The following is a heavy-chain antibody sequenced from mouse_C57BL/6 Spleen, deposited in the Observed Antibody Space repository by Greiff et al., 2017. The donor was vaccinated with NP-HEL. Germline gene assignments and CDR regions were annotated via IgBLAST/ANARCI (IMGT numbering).Heavy chain of an antibody. CDR1: GYTFTSYW. J-gene: IGHJ1*03. D-gene: IGHD2-5*01. Sequence: VQLQQPGAELVKPGASVKLSCKASGYTFTSYWITWVKQRPGQGLEWIGDIYPGSGSTNYNEKFKSKATLTVDTSSSTAYMQLSSLTSEDSAVYYCARSYYSNFGYFDVWGTGTTVTVSS. V-gene: IGHV1-55*01. CDR3: ARSYYSNFGYFDV. CDR2: IYPGSGST.